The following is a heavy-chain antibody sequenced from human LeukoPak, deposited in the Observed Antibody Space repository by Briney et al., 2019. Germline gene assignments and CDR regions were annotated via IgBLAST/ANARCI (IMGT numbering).Heavy chain of an antibody. CDR2: INWNGGST. Sequence: GGSLRLSCAASGFTFDDYGMSWVRQAPGRGLEWVSDINWNGGSTGYADSVKGRFTISRDNAKNSLYLQMNSLRAEDTALYYCARDRESCGGDCYSSNDAFDISGQGTMVTVSS. J-gene: IGHJ3*02. V-gene: IGHV3-20*04. CDR3: ARDRESCGGDCYSSNDAFDI. CDR1: GFTFDDYG. D-gene: IGHD2-21*02.